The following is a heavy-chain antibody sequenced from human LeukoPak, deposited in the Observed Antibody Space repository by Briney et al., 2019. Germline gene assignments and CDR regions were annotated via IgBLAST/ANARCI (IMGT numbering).Heavy chain of an antibody. J-gene: IGHJ4*02. D-gene: IGHD1-20*01. CDR3: ARGSGNWKLFDY. CDR1: GYTFTSYY. CDR2: INPSGGST. Sequence: ASVKVSCKASGYTFTSYYMHWVQQAPGQGLEWMGIINPSGGSTSYAQKFQGRVTMTRDMSTSTVYMELSSLRSEDTAVYYCARGSGNWKLFDYWSQGTLVTVSS. V-gene: IGHV1-46*01.